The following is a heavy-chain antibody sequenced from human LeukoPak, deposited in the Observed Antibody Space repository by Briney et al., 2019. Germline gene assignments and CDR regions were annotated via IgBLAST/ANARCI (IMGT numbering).Heavy chain of an antibody. CDR2: INPSGGST. D-gene: IGHD6-19*01. V-gene: IGHV1-46*01. CDR3: ARGLSSGWIPNYYYYGMDV. Sequence: ASVKVSCKASGYTFTSYYMHWVRQAPGQGLEWMGIINPSGGSTSYAQKFQGRVTMTKNTSISTAYMELSSLRSEDTAVYYCARGLSSGWIPNYYYYGMDVWGQGTTVTVSS. J-gene: IGHJ6*02. CDR1: GYTFTSYY.